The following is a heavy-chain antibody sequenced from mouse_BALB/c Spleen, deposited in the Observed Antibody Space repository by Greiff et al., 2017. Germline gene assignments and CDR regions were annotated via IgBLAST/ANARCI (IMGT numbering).Heavy chain of an antibody. J-gene: IGHJ1*01. CDR2: IHYSGST. CDR3: ANWDEDWYFDV. D-gene: IGHD4-1*01. Sequence: EVKLQESGPDLVKPSQSLSLTCTVTGYSITSGYSWPWIRQFPGNKLEWMGYIHYSGSTNYNPSLKSRISITRDTSKNQFFLQLNSVTTEDTATYYCANWDEDWYFDVWGAGTTVTVSS. V-gene: IGHV3-1*02. CDR1: GYSITSGYS.